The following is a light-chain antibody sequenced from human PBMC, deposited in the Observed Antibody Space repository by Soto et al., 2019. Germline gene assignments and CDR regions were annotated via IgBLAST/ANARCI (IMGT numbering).Light chain of an antibody. Sequence: DIQMTQSPSAMSASVGDRVTITCRASQGISHFLAWFQQKPGKVPKRLIYAVFSLQSGVTSRFSGSGSGTEFTLTSSSLQPEDSATYDCLQHNSYPLAFGGGTKVELK. CDR1: QGISHF. V-gene: IGKV1-17*03. CDR2: AVF. J-gene: IGKJ4*01. CDR3: LQHNSYPLA.